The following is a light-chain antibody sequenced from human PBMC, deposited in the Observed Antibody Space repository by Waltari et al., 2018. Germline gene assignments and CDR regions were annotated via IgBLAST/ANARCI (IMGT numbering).Light chain of an antibody. CDR1: HSVLHDSNNDNF. CDR3: QQYSSTPYT. Sequence: DIVMTQSPDSLTGSLGEWATINGKSSHSVLHDSNNDNFLGWYQQKPGRPPKLLIYWASTRESGVPDRFSGGGSGTDFTLTISSLQAEDVAIYYCQQYSSTPYTFGQGTKVEIK. CDR2: WAS. J-gene: IGKJ2*01. V-gene: IGKV4-1*01.